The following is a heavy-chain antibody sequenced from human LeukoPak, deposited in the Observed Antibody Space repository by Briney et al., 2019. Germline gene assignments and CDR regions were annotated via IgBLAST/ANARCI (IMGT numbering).Heavy chain of an antibody. Sequence: PGGSLRLSCAASGFTFSSYEMNWVRQAPGKGLEWVSYISISGSTIYYADSVKGRFTISRDNAKNSLYLQMNSLRAEDTAVYYCARDRSDILGDYYYGMDVWGQGTTVTVSS. D-gene: IGHD3-9*01. CDR1: GFTFSSYE. CDR3: ARDRSDILGDYYYGMDV. J-gene: IGHJ6*02. V-gene: IGHV3-48*03. CDR2: ISISGSTI.